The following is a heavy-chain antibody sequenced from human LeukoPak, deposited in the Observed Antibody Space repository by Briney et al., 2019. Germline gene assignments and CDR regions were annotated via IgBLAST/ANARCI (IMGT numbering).Heavy chain of an antibody. V-gene: IGHV3-48*01. CDR2: ISWSTNNI. Sequence: GGSLRLSCAASGFSFSSYSMNWVRQAPGKGLEWVSYISWSTNNIYYADSVKGRFTISRDNAKNSLYLQMNSLRAEDTAVYYCARRAGAYSHPYDYWGQGTLVTVSS. J-gene: IGHJ4*02. D-gene: IGHD4/OR15-4a*01. CDR3: ARRAGAYSHPYDY. CDR1: GFSFSSYS.